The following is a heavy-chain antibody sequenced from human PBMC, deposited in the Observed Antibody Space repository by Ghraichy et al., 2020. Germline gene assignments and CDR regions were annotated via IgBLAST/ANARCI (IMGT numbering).Heavy chain of an antibody. V-gene: IGHV3-48*03. CDR2: ISSSGSTI. CDR3: ARNPEQQLARHFDY. D-gene: IGHD6-13*01. J-gene: IGHJ4*02. Sequence: GGSLRLSCAASGFTFSSYEMNWVRQAPGKGLEWVSYISSSGSTIYYADSVKGRFTISRDNAKNSLYLQMNSLRAEDTAVYYCARNPEQQLARHFDYWGQGTLVTVSS. CDR1: GFTFSSYE.